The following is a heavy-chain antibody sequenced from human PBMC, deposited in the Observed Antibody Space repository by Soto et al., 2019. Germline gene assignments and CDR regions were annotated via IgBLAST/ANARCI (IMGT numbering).Heavy chain of an antibody. J-gene: IGHJ6*02. CDR1: GGTFSSYA. V-gene: IGHV1-69*13. CDR3: ARDQQERITMVRGVTSSYYYYGMDV. Sequence: ASVKVSCKASGGTFSSYAISWVRQAPGQGLEWMGGIIPIFGTANYAQKFQGRVTITADESTSTAYMELSSLRSEDTAVYYCARDQQERITMVRGVTSSYYYYGMDVWGQGTTVTVSS. CDR2: IIPIFGTA. D-gene: IGHD3-10*01.